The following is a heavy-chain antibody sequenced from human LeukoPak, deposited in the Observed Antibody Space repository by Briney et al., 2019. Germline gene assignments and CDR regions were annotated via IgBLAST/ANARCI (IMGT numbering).Heavy chain of an antibody. V-gene: IGHV1-46*01. J-gene: IGHJ4*02. CDR3: ARDASPSMVRGVMGDY. Sequence: GASVKVSSKASGYTFTSYYMHWVRQAPGQGLEWMGIINPSGGSTSYAQKFQGRVTMTRDTSTSTVYMELSSLRSEDTAVYYCARDASPSMVRGVMGDYWGQGTLVTVSS. D-gene: IGHD3-10*01. CDR1: GYTFTSYY. CDR2: INPSGGST.